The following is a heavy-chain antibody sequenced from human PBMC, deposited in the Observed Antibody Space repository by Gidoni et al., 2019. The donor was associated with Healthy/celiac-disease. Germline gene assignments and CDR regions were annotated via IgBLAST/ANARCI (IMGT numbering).Heavy chain of an antibody. D-gene: IGHD1-1*01. Sequence: QVQLQQSGPGLVKPSEPLSLTCTASGYSISSGYYWAWIRQHPGKGLERIGSIYHSGSTYYTPSLKSRVTISVDTSKNQFSLNLSSVTAADTAVYYCARVTRPERSWYFDLWGRGTLVTVSS. V-gene: IGHV4-38-2*02. CDR2: IYHSGST. CDR1: GYSISSGYY. J-gene: IGHJ2*01. CDR3: ARVTRPERSWYFDL.